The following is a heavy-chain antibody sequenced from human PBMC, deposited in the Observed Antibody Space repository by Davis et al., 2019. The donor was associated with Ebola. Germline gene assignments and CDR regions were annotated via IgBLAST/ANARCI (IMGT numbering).Heavy chain of an antibody. D-gene: IGHD6-13*01. CDR2: ISGSGGST. J-gene: IGHJ4*02. CDR1: GFTFSSYA. CDR3: AKVAAGTVAFDY. V-gene: IGHV3-23*01. Sequence: GESLKISCAASGFTFSSYAMSWVRQAPGKGLEWVSAISGSGGSTYYADSVKGRFTISRDNSKNTLYLQMNSLRAEDTAVYYCAKVAAGTVAFDYWGQGTLVTVSS.